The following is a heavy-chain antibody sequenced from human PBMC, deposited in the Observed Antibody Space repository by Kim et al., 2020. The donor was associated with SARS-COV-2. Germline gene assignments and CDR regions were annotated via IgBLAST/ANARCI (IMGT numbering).Heavy chain of an antibody. CDR1: GFTFSSYW. V-gene: IGHV3-74*01. J-gene: IGHJ4*02. Sequence: GGSLRLSCAASGFTFSSYWMHWVRQTPGKGLVWVSRINGDGSGSGQADSVKGRFTISRDNAKNTLYLQMNSLRAEDTAVYYCASAIHNSFGASGTGIDYWGQGTLVTVSS. D-gene: IGHD3-3*01. CDR2: INGDGSGS. CDR3: ASAIHNSFGASGTGIDY.